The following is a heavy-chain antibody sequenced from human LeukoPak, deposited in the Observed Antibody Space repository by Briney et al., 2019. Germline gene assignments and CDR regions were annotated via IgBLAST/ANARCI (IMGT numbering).Heavy chain of an antibody. CDR2: IYSGGST. Sequence: GGSLRLSCAASGFTVSSNYMSWVRQAPGKGLEWVSVIYSGGSTYYADSVKGRFTISRDNAKNSLYLQMNSLRAEDTAVYYCARAHGDYEGPYYYYYGMDVWGQGTTVTVSS. D-gene: IGHD4-17*01. CDR3: ARAHGDYEGPYYYYYGMDV. J-gene: IGHJ6*02. CDR1: GFTVSSNY. V-gene: IGHV3-53*01.